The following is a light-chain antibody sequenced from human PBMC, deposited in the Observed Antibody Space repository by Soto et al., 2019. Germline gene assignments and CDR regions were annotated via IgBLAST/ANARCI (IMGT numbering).Light chain of an antibody. Sequence: EIVMTQSAATPSVSPGERAALSCRASQSVSSNLAWYQQKPGQAPRLLIYGASTRATGIPARFSGSGSGTEFTLTISSLQSEDFAVYYCQQYNNWPKTFGQGTKVDIK. CDR1: QSVSSN. J-gene: IGKJ1*01. V-gene: IGKV3-15*01. CDR3: QQYNNWPKT. CDR2: GAS.